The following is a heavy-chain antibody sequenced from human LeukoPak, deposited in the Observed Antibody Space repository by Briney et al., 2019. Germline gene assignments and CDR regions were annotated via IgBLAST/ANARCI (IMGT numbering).Heavy chain of an antibody. V-gene: IGHV3-72*01. J-gene: IGHJ4*02. D-gene: IGHD5-12*01. CDR1: GFSLSDHY. CDR2: IRNKANSYST. Sequence: PGGSLRLSCAGSGFSLSDHYMDWVRQAPGKRPEWVGRIRNKANSYSTEYAASVKGRFSISRDDSKNSLYLQMNSLKTEDTAVYYCVSGGYDYRFFENWGQGTLVTVSS. CDR3: VSGGYDYRFFEN.